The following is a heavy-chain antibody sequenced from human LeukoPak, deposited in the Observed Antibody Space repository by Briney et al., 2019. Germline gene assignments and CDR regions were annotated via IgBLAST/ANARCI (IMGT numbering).Heavy chain of an antibody. D-gene: IGHD4-17*01. CDR3: ARDMEDGDNGFDY. Sequence: GGSLRLSCAASGFTFSSYSMNWVRQAPGKGLEWVSVIYSGGSTYYADSVKGRFTISRDNSKNTLYLQMNSLRAEDTAVYYCARDMEDGDNGFDYWGQGTLVTVSS. J-gene: IGHJ4*02. V-gene: IGHV3-53*01. CDR1: GFTFSSYS. CDR2: IYSGGST.